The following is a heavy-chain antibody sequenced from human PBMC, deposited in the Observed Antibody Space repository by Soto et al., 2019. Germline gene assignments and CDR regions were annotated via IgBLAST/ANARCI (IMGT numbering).Heavy chain of an antibody. CDR2: IIPIFTSA. Sequence: QVQLVQSGAEVKKPGSSVKVSCKASGGSFNSNAFSWVRQAPGQGLEWLGGIIPIFTSANYAQKFQGRVTFTADESSSTIYMELSRLTPEDTAVYYCAKTTVATYILHGMDVGGPGTTVTVSS. CDR3: AKTTVATYILHGMDV. D-gene: IGHD5-12*01. J-gene: IGHJ6*02. CDR1: GGSFNSNA. V-gene: IGHV1-69*01.